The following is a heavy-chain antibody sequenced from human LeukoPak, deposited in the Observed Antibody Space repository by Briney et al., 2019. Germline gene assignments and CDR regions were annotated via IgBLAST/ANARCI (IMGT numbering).Heavy chain of an antibody. CDR3: ARELELQSYYYGMDV. D-gene: IGHD1-7*01. Sequence: GGSLRLSCAASGFTFSSYAMSWVRQAPGKGLEWVSAISGSGGSTYYADSVKGRFTISRDNSKNTLYLEMNSLRAEDTAVYYCARELELQSYYYGMDVWGQGTTVTVSS. V-gene: IGHV3-23*01. CDR2: ISGSGGST. CDR1: GFTFSSYA. J-gene: IGHJ6*02.